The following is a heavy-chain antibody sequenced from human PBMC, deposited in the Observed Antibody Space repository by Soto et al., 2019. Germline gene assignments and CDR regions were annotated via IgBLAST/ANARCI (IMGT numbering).Heavy chain of an antibody. CDR2: IHNSGTS. D-gene: IGHD3-22*01. J-gene: IGHJ5*01. CDR1: VDTSTSYY. Sequence: SETLSLTCTVSVDTSTSYYWGWIRQAPGKGLEWIGHIHNSGTSTHNPSLNGRVTISIDMSKKQFSLKLTSLTSADTAVYYCARDFYDSVGYTWFDSWSQGTLVTVSS. V-gene: IGHV4-59*01. CDR3: ARDFYDSVGYTWFDS.